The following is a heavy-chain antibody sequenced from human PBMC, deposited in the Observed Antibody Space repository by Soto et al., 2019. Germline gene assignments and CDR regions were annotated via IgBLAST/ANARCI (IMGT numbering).Heavy chain of an antibody. CDR1: GYTFPRYY. CDR3: AREYYDFWSGYYNLGWFDP. J-gene: IGHJ5*02. CDR2: MNPNSGNT. V-gene: IGHV1-8*01. Sequence: GASVKGSCKGSGYTFPRYYINWVGQAPGQGGEWMGWMNPNSGNTGYAQKFQGRVTMTRNTSISTAYMELSSLRSEDTAVYYCAREYYDFWSGYYNLGWFDPWGQGTLVTVPQ. D-gene: IGHD3-3*01.